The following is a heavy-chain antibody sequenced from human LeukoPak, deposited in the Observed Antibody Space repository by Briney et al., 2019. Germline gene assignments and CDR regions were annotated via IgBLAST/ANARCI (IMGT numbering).Heavy chain of an antibody. J-gene: IGHJ5*02. D-gene: IGHD3-22*01. V-gene: IGHV1-69*13. CDR1: GYTLTELS. CDR3: ARGAWSYYYDSSGYYLEP. CDR2: IIPIFGTA. Sequence: SVKVSCKVSGYTLTELSMHWVRQAPGKGLEWMGGIIPIFGTANYAQKFQGRVTITADESTSTAYMELSSLRSEDTAVSYCARGAWSYYYDSSGYYLEPWGQGTLVTVSS.